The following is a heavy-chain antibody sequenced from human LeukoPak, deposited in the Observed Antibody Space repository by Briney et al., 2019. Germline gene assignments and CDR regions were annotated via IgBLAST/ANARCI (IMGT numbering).Heavy chain of an antibody. CDR2: IGNTGRTI. CDR3: VRGDRYFFDY. Sequence: GGSLRLSCAASGFRFSSYEMNWVRQAPGRGLEWVSYIGNTGRTIYYVDSVKGRFTVSRDNAKNSLYLQMNSLRAQDTAIYYCVRGDRYFFDYWGQGTLVTVSS. CDR1: GFRFSSYE. D-gene: IGHD1-14*01. V-gene: IGHV3-48*03. J-gene: IGHJ4*02.